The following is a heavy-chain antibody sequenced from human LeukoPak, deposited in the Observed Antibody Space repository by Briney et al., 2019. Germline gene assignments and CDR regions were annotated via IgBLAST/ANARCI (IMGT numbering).Heavy chain of an antibody. CDR2: IYYSRST. Sequence: SGTLSLTCTVSGGSISSYYWSWIRQPPGKGLEGIGYIYYSRSTNYNPSLKSRVTISVDTSKNQFSLKLSAVTAADTAVDYCARDRGSYSDYWGQGTLVTVSP. V-gene: IGHV4-59*01. CDR3: ARDRGSYSDY. D-gene: IGHD1-26*01. CDR1: GGSISSYY. J-gene: IGHJ4*02.